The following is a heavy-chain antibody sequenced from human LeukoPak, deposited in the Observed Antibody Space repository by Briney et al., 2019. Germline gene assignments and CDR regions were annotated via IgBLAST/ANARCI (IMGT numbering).Heavy chain of an antibody. Sequence: GASLRLSCAASGFTVSSNYMSWVRQAPGKGLEWVSVIYSGGRTYYADSVKGRFTISRDNSKNTLYLQMNSLRAEDTGVYYCARDLLWFGELPVWGQGTLVTVSS. CDR1: GFTVSSNY. J-gene: IGHJ4*02. V-gene: IGHV3-66*01. CDR2: IYSGGRT. D-gene: IGHD3-10*01. CDR3: ARDLLWFGELPV.